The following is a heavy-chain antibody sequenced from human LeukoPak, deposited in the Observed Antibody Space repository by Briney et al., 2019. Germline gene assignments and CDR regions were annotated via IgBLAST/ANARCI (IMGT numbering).Heavy chain of an antibody. CDR3: AKVSRDGLVDAFDI. CDR1: GFTFSSYG. Sequence: GGSLRLSCAASGFTFSSYGMHWVRQAPGKGLEWVAVIWYNGSNKYYADSVKGRFTISRDNSKNTLYLQMNSLRAEDTAVYYCAKVSRDGLVDAFDIWGQGTMVTVSS. J-gene: IGHJ3*02. D-gene: IGHD5-24*01. V-gene: IGHV3-33*06. CDR2: IWYNGSNK.